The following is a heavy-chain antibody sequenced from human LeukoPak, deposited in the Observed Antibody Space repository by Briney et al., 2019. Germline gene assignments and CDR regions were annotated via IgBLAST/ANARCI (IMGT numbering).Heavy chain of an antibody. CDR2: INHSGST. Sequence: SETLSLTCAVYGGSFSGYYWSWIRQPPGKGLEWIGEINHSGSTNYNPSLKSRVTISVDTSKNQFSLKLSSVTAADTAVYYCARHLSYEFDYWGQGTLVTVSS. D-gene: IGHD5-12*01. V-gene: IGHV4-34*01. J-gene: IGHJ4*02. CDR3: ARHLSYEFDY. CDR1: GGSFSGYY.